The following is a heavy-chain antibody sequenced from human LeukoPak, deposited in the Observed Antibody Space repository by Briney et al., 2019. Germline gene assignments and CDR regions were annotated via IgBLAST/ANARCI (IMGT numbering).Heavy chain of an antibody. Sequence: GGSLRLSCAASGFTFTTSGMNWVRQAPGKGLEWVSSISGGDSGGKTFYADSVKGRFTISRDNSKNTVYMQMNSLRAEDTALYFCSKTSAFDIWGQGTMVTVSS. CDR3: SKTSAFDI. CDR2: ISGGDSGGKT. V-gene: IGHV3-23*01. CDR1: GFTFTTSG. J-gene: IGHJ3*02.